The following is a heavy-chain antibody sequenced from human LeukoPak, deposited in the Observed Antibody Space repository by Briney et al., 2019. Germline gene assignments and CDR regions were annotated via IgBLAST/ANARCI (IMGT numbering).Heavy chain of an antibody. V-gene: IGHV3-48*01. CDR2: ISSSSSTI. D-gene: IGHD3-9*01. CDR1: GFTFSSYV. Sequence: GGSLRLSCAASGFTFSSYVISWVRQAPGKGLEWVSYISSSSSTIYYADSVKGRFTISRDNAKNSLYLQMNSLRAEDTAVYYCARDPDYDMDYWGQGTLVTVSS. J-gene: IGHJ4*02. CDR3: ARDPDYDMDY.